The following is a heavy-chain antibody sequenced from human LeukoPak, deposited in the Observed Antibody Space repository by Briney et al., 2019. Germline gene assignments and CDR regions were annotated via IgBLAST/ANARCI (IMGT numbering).Heavy chain of an antibody. V-gene: IGHV3-23*01. CDR2: ISGSGGST. J-gene: IGHJ1*01. D-gene: IGHD3-3*01. CDR3: AKDGQAPGYDFWSDYYRFYFQH. CDR1: GFTFSSYA. Sequence: GSLRLSCAASGFTFSSYAMSWVRQAPGKGLEWVSAISGSGGSTYYADSVKGRFTISRDNSKNTLYLQMNSLRAEDTAVYYCAKDGQAPGYDFWSDYYRFYFQHWGQGTLVTVSS.